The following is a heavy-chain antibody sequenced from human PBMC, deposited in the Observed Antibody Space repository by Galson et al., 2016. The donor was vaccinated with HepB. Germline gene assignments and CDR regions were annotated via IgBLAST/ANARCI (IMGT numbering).Heavy chain of an antibody. CDR1: GFTFSNYA. Sequence: SLRLSCAASGFTFSNYAMSWARQAPGKGLEWVSGISESGGTTYDTDSLKGRFTISRDNSRNMLFLQMTSMRAEDTAAYYCAKDRYDSSGARYDYWGQGTLVTVSS. CDR2: ISESGGTT. J-gene: IGHJ4*02. CDR3: AKDRYDSSGARYDY. V-gene: IGHV3-23*01. D-gene: IGHD3-22*01.